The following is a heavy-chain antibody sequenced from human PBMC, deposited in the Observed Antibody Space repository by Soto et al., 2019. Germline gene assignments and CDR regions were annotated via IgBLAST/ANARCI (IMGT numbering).Heavy chain of an antibody. CDR1: GFTFASCA. Sequence: EVQLLESGGGLVQPGGSLRLSCATSGFTFASCALGWVRQGPKKGLEWVSTISGGSWVTKYADSVKGRFTISRDNSKDTLYLQMNSRSADDTAIYYCAKAPFDIGAVPPPIDYLGQGTLVTVSS. D-gene: IGHD2-15*01. J-gene: IGHJ4*02. CDR2: ISGGSWVT. V-gene: IGHV3-23*01. CDR3: AKAPFDIGAVPPPIDY.